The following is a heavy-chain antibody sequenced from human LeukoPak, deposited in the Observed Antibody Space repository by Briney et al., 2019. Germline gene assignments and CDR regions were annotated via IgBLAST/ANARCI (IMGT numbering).Heavy chain of an antibody. D-gene: IGHD6-19*01. V-gene: IGHV3-74*01. Sequence: GGSLRLSCAASGFTFSSYWMHWVRQAPGRGLVWVSLINSDGSTISYADSVKGRFTISRDNAKNTLYLQMNSLRAEDTAVYYCARDNPDSSGWRGDAFDIWGQGTMVIVSS. J-gene: IGHJ3*02. CDR1: GFTFSSYW. CDR3: ARDNPDSSGWRGDAFDI. CDR2: INSDGSTI.